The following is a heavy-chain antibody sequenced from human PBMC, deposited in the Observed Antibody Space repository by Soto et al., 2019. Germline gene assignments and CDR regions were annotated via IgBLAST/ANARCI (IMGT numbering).Heavy chain of an antibody. CDR1: GGSILDSTYY. Sequence: PSETLSLTCTVSGGSILDSTYYWAWIRQSPGKGLEWIGTIFYSGGTFYTPSLKSRVTMSVDTSNNQFSLKLSSVTAADTAVYYCARLSLYSTTWQASNWFDPWGQGTRVTVSS. D-gene: IGHD6-13*01. CDR2: IFYSGGT. J-gene: IGHJ5*02. CDR3: ARLSLYSTTWQASNWFDP. V-gene: IGHV4-39*01.